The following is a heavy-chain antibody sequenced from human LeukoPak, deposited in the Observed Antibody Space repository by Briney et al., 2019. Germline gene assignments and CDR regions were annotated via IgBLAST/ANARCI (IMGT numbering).Heavy chain of an antibody. CDR3: ASIRRTEEAFEY. CDR2: IKQDGSEK. J-gene: IGHJ4*02. Sequence: PGGSLRLSCAASGFTLSSYWMSWVRQAPGKGLEWVANIKQDGSEKYYVDSLKGRFTISRDNAKNSVYLQMNSLRAEDTAVYYCASIRRTEEAFEYWGQGTLVTVSS. CDR1: GFTLSSYW. V-gene: IGHV3-7*05. D-gene: IGHD1-14*01.